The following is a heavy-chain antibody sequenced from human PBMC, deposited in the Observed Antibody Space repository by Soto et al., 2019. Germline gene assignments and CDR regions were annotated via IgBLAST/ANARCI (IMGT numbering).Heavy chain of an antibody. CDR1: GASISSAGYY. J-gene: IGHJ5*02. Sequence: PSETLSLTCTVSGASISSAGYYWSWIRQHPGKGLEWIGYIYSRGSTYYNPSLKSRVNISLDTSKNQFSLKVSSVTVADTAVYYCSRIIAAASNWFDPWGQGALVTVSS. D-gene: IGHD6-13*01. V-gene: IGHV4-31*03. CDR2: IYSRGST. CDR3: SRIIAAASNWFDP.